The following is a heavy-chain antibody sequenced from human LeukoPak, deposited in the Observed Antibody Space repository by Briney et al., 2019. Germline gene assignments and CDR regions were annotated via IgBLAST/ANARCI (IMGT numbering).Heavy chain of an antibody. Sequence: PSETLSLTCTVSGDSISSGDYYWSWIRQPAGKGLEWIGRISSSGSTNYNPSLKSRVTISVDTSKNQFSLKLSSVTAADTAVYYCARVGYGDYAWVYWGQGTLVTVSS. CDR3: ARVGYGDYAWVY. V-gene: IGHV4-61*02. D-gene: IGHD4-17*01. CDR2: ISSSGST. J-gene: IGHJ4*02. CDR1: GDSISSGDYY.